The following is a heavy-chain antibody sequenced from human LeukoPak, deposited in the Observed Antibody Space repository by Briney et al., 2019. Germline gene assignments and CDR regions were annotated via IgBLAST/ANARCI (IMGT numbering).Heavy chain of an antibody. Sequence: SETLSLTCGVDGGSFSGYYWNWIRQPPGKGLEWIGEINHSGSTNYNPSLKRRVTISVDTSQNQFSVRLSSVTAADTAVYYCARGRYLTTGGGAAAGFLDYWGQATLVTVSS. CDR1: GGSFSGYY. D-gene: IGHD6-13*01. CDR2: INHSGST. CDR3: ARGRYLTTGGGAAAGFLDY. V-gene: IGHV4-34*01. J-gene: IGHJ4*02.